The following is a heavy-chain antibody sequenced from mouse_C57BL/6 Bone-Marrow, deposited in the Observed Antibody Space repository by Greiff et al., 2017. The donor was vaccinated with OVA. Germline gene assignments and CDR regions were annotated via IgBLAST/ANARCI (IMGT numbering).Heavy chain of an antibody. Sequence: VQLQESGAELVRPGASVTLSCKASGYTFTDYEMHWVKQTPVHGLEWIGAIDPETGGTAYNQKFKGKAILTADKSSSTAYMELRSLTSEDSAVYYCTRGGTTVDAMDYWGQGTSVTVSS. CDR3: TRGGTTVDAMDY. J-gene: IGHJ4*01. CDR1: GYTFTDYE. CDR2: IDPETGGT. D-gene: IGHD1-1*01. V-gene: IGHV1-15*01.